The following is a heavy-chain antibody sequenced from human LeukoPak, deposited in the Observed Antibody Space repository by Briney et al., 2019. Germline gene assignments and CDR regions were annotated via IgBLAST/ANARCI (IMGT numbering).Heavy chain of an antibody. V-gene: IGHV3-74*01. D-gene: IGHD3-22*01. CDR2: INSDGSST. CDR1: GFTFSNYW. CDR3: AKYDSFDHYYDSSGRFDC. Sequence: PGGSLRLSCAVSGFTFSNYWMHWVRQAPGKGLVWVSRINSDGSSTNYADSVKGRFTISRDNSKNTLFLQMNSLRAEDTAVYYCAKYDSFDHYYDSSGRFDCWGQGTLVTVSS. J-gene: IGHJ4*02.